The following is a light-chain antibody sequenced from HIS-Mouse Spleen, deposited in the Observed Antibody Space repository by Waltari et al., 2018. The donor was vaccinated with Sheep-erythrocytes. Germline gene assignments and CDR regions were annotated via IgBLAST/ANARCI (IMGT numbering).Light chain of an antibody. V-gene: IGLV2-18*01. CDR1: SSDVGSFNR. J-gene: IGLJ3*02. Sequence: QSALTQPPSVSGSPGQSVTISCTGTSSDVGSFNRVSWYQPPPGPAPKLMIYEVSNRPSGVPDRFSGSKAGNTASLTISGLQAEDEADYYCSLYTSSSTLVFGGGTKLTVL. CDR3: SLYTSSSTLV. CDR2: EVS.